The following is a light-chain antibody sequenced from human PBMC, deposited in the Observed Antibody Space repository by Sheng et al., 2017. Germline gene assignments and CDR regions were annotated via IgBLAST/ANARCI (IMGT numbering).Light chain of an antibody. CDR2: GAS. V-gene: IGKV3-20*01. Sequence: EIVLTQSPGTLSLSPGERATLSCRASQSGTSRYLAWYQQKPGQAPTLLIYGASIRATDIPDRFSGSGSETDFTLTISRLEPDDFATYYCQQYKSYSGTFGQGTKVDVK. CDR3: QQYKSYSGT. J-gene: IGKJ1*01. CDR1: QSGTSRY.